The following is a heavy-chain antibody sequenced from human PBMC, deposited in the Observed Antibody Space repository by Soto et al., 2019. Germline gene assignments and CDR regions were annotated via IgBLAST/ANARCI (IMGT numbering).Heavy chain of an antibody. CDR1: GFTFSSYA. J-gene: IGHJ6*02. CDR2: ISGSGGST. Sequence: GGSLRLSGAASGFTFSSYAVSWVRQAPGKGLEGVAAISGSGGSTYYADSVKGRFTISRDNSKNTLYLQMNSLRAEDTAVYYCAKDIGYYYDSSGYYYDGDYYGMDVWGQGTTVTVYS. CDR3: AKDIGYYYDSSGYYYDGDYYGMDV. V-gene: IGHV3-23*01. D-gene: IGHD3-22*01.